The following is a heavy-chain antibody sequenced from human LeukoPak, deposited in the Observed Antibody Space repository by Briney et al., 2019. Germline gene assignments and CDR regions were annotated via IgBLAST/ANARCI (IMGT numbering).Heavy chain of an antibody. Sequence: PSETLSLTCTVSGGSISSYYWGWIRQPPGKGLEWIGSIYYSGSTYYNPSLKSRVTISVDTSKNQFSLKLSSVTAADTAVYYCARLGRRDGYNSDYWGQGTLVTVSS. CDR3: ARLGRRDGYNSDY. V-gene: IGHV4-39*01. CDR2: IYYSGST. CDR1: GGSISSYY. D-gene: IGHD5-24*01. J-gene: IGHJ4*02.